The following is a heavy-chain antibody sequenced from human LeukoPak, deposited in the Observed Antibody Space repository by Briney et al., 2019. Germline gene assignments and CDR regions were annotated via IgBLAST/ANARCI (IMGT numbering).Heavy chain of an antibody. CDR1: GFTFSSYW. J-gene: IGHJ3*02. V-gene: IGHV3-7*01. CDR2: IKQDGSEK. CDR3: ARDLYYDSSGYYGSHDAFDI. D-gene: IGHD3-22*01. Sequence: GGSLRLSCAASGFTFSSYWMSWVRQAPGKGLEWVANIKQDGSEKYYVDSVKGRFTISRDNAKNSLYLQMNSLRAEDTAVYYCARDLYYDSSGYYGSHDAFDIWGQGTMVIVSS.